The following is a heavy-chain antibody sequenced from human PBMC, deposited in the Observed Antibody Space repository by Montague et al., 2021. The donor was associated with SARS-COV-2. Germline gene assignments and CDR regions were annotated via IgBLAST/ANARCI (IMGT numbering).Heavy chain of an antibody. D-gene: IGHD3-10*01. CDR3: ARHITGSGNAFDI. CDR1: GGSVSSSSYY. V-gene: IGHV4-39*01. Sequence: SETLSLSCTVSGGSVSSSSYYWGWIRQPLGKGLEWIGSIYYTGSTYYNPSLKSRVTISVDTSKNQFSLKLSSVTAADTAVYYCARHITGSGNAFDIWGQGTMVTVSS. CDR2: IYYTGST. J-gene: IGHJ3*02.